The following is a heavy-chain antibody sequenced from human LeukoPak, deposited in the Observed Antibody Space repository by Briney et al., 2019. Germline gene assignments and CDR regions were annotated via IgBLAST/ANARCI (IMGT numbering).Heavy chain of an antibody. V-gene: IGHV3-21*01. CDR2: ISSSSSYI. J-gene: IGHJ4*02. CDR3: ARDHDFWSGYYLDY. CDR1: GFTFSSYS. D-gene: IGHD3-3*01. Sequence: PGGSLRLSCAASGFTFSSYSMNWVRRAPGKGLEWVSSISSSSSYIYYADSVKGRFTISRDNAKNSLYLQMNSLRAEDTAVYYCARDHDFWSGYYLDYWGQGTLVTVSS.